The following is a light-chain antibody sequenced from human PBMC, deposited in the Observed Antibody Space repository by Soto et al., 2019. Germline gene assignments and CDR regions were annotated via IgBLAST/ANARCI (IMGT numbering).Light chain of an antibody. CDR3: AAWDDRLRGATV. Sequence: QSVLTQPPSASGTPGQRVTISCSGSSSNIGSNYVYWYQQLPGTAPKLLIYKNNQRPSGVPDRFSGSKSGTSASLAISGLRSEDEADYYCAAWDDRLRGATVFGGGTQLTVL. CDR2: KNN. CDR1: SSNIGSNY. J-gene: IGLJ7*01. V-gene: IGLV1-47*01.